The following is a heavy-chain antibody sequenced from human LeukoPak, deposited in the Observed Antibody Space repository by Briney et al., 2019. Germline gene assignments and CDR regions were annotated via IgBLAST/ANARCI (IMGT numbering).Heavy chain of an antibody. J-gene: IGHJ4*02. D-gene: IGHD3-10*01. CDR1: GYTFTSYD. CDR2: MNPNSGNT. CDR3: ARVLTNGDLPGY. Sequence: GASVKVSCKAAGYTFTSYDINWVRQATGQGLEWMGWMNPNSGNTGYAQKFQGRVTMTRNTSISTAYMGLSSLRSEDTAVYYCARVLTNGDLPGYWGQGTLVTVSS. V-gene: IGHV1-8*01.